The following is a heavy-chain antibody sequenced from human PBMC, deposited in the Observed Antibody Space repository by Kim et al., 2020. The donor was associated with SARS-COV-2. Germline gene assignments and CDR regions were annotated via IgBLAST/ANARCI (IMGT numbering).Heavy chain of an antibody. Sequence: SETLSLTCTVSGGSISSSSYYWGWIRQPPGKGLEWIGSIYYSGSTYYNPSLKSRVTISVDTSKNQFSLKLSSVTAADTAVYYCARQYDFWSPDAFDIWGQGTMVTVSS. CDR1: GGSISSSSYY. CDR3: ARQYDFWSPDAFDI. CDR2: IYYSGST. J-gene: IGHJ3*02. D-gene: IGHD3-3*01. V-gene: IGHV4-39*01.